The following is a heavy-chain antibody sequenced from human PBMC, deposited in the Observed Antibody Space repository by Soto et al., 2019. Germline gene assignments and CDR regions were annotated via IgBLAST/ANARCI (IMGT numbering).Heavy chain of an antibody. J-gene: IGHJ3*02. CDR1: GFTFSDYA. D-gene: IGHD3-16*01. Sequence: EVQLLESGGGLVQRGGSLRLSCAASGFTFSDYAMSWVRQAPGKGLVWVSGIVGSGGRTYYPDSVKGRFTISRDNAKNTLYLQTNSLRAEDTAVYYCVIRGGLYPDAFDIWGQGTMVTVSS. CDR3: VIRGGLYPDAFDI. CDR2: IVGSGGRT. V-gene: IGHV3-23*01.